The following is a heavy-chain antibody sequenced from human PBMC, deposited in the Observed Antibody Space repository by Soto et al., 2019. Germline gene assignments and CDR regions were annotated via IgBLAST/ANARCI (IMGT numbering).Heavy chain of an antibody. CDR3: ARDRVATIATFGYSYGIFDY. D-gene: IGHD5-18*01. CDR1: GFTFSSYS. J-gene: IGHJ4*02. CDR2: ISSSSSTI. Sequence: EVQLVESGGGLVQPGGSLRLSCAASGFTFSSYSMNWVRQAPGKGLEWVSYISSSSSTIYYADSVKGRFTISRDNAKNSLYLQMNSLRDEDTAVYYCARDRVATIATFGYSYGIFDYWGQGTLVTVSS. V-gene: IGHV3-48*02.